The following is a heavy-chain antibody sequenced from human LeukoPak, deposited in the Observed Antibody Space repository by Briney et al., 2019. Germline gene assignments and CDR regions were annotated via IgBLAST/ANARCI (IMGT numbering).Heavy chain of an antibody. J-gene: IGHJ4*02. CDR1: GFTVSSNY. V-gene: IGHV3-53*01. CDR3: AKGLDYGDYSFDY. CDR2: IYSGGST. Sequence: GGSLRLSCAASGFTVSSNYMSWVRQAPGKGLEWVSVIYSGGSTYYADSVKGRFTISRDNSKNTLYLQMNSLRAEDTAVYYCAKGLDYGDYSFDYWGQGTLVTVSS. D-gene: IGHD4-17*01.